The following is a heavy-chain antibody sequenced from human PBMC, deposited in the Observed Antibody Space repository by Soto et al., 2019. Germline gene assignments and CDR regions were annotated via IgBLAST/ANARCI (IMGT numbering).Heavy chain of an antibody. CDR3: ARDWFGVDY. V-gene: IGHV1-18*01. CDR1: GYTCTSYG. J-gene: IGHJ4*02. D-gene: IGHD3-16*01. CDR2: INAYNGNT. Sequence: QVQLVQSGAEVKKPGASVKVSCKASGYTCTSYGISWVRQAPGQGLELMGWINAYNGNTNYAQKLQGRVTMTTDTATSTADMELRSLRSDDTAVYYCARDWFGVDYWGQGTLVTVSS.